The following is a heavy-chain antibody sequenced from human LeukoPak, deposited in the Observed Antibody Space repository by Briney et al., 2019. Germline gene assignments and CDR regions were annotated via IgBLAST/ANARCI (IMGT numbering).Heavy chain of an antibody. CDR1: GFTFSSYA. D-gene: IGHD3-10*01. Sequence: GGSLRLSCAASGFTFSSYAMSWVRQAPGKGLEWVSAISGSGGSTYYADSVKGRFTISRDNSKNTLYLQMNSLRADDTAVYYYARFAAGGSCYYYMDVWGKGTTVTVSS. CDR3: ARFAAGGSCYYYMDV. CDR2: ISGSGGST. V-gene: IGHV3-23*01. J-gene: IGHJ6*03.